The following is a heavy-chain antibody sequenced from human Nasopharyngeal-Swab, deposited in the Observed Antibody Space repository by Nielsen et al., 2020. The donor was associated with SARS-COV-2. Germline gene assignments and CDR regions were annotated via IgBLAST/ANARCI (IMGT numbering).Heavy chain of an antibody. CDR1: GYTFTSYY. CDR2: INPSGGST. V-gene: IGHV1-46*01. CDR3: ASDIVVVPAARGSWFDP. J-gene: IGHJ5*02. Sequence: ASAKVSCKASGYTFTSYYMHWVRQAPGQGLEWMGIINPSGGSTSYAQKFQGRVTMTRDTSTSTVYMELSSLRSEDTAVYYCASDIVVVPAARGSWFDPWGQGTLVTVSS. D-gene: IGHD2-2*01.